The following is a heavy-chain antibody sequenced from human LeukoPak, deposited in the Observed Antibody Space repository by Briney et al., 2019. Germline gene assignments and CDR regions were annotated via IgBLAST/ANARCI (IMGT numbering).Heavy chain of an antibody. CDR3: ARSNWNDRYYFDY. D-gene: IGHD1-1*01. CDR1: GGSISSGAYY. Sequence: SETLSLTCAVSGGSISSGAYYWSWIRQHPGKGLEWIGYIYYSGTTYYNPSLKSRVTISVDKSKKYFSLILNAVTAADTAVYYCARSNWNDRYYFDYWGQGTLVTVSS. J-gene: IGHJ4*02. V-gene: IGHV4-31*11. CDR2: IYYSGTT.